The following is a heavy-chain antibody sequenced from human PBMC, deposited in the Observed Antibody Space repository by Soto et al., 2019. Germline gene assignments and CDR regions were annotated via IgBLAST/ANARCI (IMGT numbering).Heavy chain of an antibody. V-gene: IGHV3-23*01. CDR1: GFTFSRYV. J-gene: IGHJ4*02. D-gene: IGHD2-2*01. Sequence: GGSLRLSCGASGFTFSRYVMTWVRQAPGKGLEWVSTINSNGGSTYYADSVKGRFTISRDNSKNSLYLQFNGLSAEDTAVYFCAIVPVLVYCSRTSCLYYFDYWGQGALVTVSS. CDR3: AIVPVLVYCSRTSCLYYFDY. CDR2: INSNGGST.